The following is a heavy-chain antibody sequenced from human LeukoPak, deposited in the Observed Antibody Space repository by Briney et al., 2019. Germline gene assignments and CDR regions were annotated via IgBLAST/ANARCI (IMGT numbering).Heavy chain of an antibody. V-gene: IGHV3-48*04. J-gene: IGHJ4*02. CDR2: ISSSSSTI. Sequence: PGGSLRLSCAASGFTFSSYSMNWVRQAPGKGLEWVSYISSSSSTIYYADSVKGRFTISRDNAKNSLYLQMNSLRAEDTAVYYCARAFSGYYLDYWGQGTLVTVSS. D-gene: IGHD3-9*01. CDR1: GFTFSSYS. CDR3: ARAFSGYYLDY.